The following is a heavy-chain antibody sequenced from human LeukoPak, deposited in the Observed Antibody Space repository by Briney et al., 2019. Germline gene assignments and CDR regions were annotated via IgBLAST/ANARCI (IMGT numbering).Heavy chain of an antibody. CDR2: IYPGDSDT. CDR3: ARQWSDDILTGYYRGNWFDP. Sequence: GESLQISCQGSGYSFTSYWIGWVRQVPGKGLEWMGIIYPGDSDTRYSPSFQGQVTISADKSISTAYLQWSSLKASDTAMYYCARQWSDDILTGYYRGNWFDPWGQGTLVTVSS. J-gene: IGHJ5*02. V-gene: IGHV5-51*01. CDR1: GYSFTSYW. D-gene: IGHD3-9*01.